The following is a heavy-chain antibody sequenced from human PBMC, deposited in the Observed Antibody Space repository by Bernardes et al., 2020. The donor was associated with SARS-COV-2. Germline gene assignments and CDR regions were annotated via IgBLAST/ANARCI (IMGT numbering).Heavy chain of an antibody. D-gene: IGHD3-3*01. J-gene: IGHJ6*02. V-gene: IGHV3-30*18. CDR1: GFTFSSYG. CDR2: ISYDGSNK. Sequence: GGSLRLSCAASGFTFSSYGMHWVRQAPGKGLEWVAVISYDGSNKYYADSVKGRFTISRDNSKNTLYLQMNSLRAEDTAVYYCAKERYYDFWSGPDYYYYGMDGWGQGTTVTVSS. CDR3: AKERYYDFWSGPDYYYYGMDG.